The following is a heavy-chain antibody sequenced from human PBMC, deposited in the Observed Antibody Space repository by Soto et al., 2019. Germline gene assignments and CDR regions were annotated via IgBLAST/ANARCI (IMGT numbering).Heavy chain of an antibody. D-gene: IGHD3-10*01. CDR1: GFTFSSYG. CDR3: ARDRGVRTIGYYYYYGMDV. J-gene: IGHJ6*02. CDR2: ISSSSSYI. Sequence: GGSLRLSCAASGFTFSSYGMHWVRQAPGKGLEWVSSISSSSSYIYYADSVKGRFTISRDNAKNSLYLQMNSLRAEDTAVYYCARDRGVRTIGYYYYYGMDVWGQGTTVTVSS. V-gene: IGHV3-21*01.